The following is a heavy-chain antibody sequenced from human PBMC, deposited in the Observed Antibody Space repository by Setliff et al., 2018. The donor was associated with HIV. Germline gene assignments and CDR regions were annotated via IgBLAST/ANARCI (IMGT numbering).Heavy chain of an antibody. CDR3: ARGGPFLPFYFNF. Sequence: ASVKVSCKASGYIFTNYVIHWVRQAPGQRLEWLGWINAGNGDTRYSQKFQGRLYITRDTSATTVYMELSRLRSEDTGLYYCARGGPFLPFYFNFWGQGTLVTVSS. V-gene: IGHV1-3*01. D-gene: IGHD3-16*01. J-gene: IGHJ4*02. CDR1: GYIFTNYV. CDR2: INAGNGDT.